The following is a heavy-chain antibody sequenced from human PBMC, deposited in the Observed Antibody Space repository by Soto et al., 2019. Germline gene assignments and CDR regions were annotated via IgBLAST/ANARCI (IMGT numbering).Heavy chain of an antibody. CDR2: VNPIVSMS. D-gene: IGHD3-3*01. J-gene: IGHJ6*02. Sequence: SVKVSCKASGDTFSFYTINWVRQAPGLGLEWMGRVNPIVSMSNYAQKFQGRVTITADKSTNTAYMQLSSLRSEDTAIYYCARDQGITTFGVYSMYYYGMDVWGQGTTVTVSS. V-gene: IGHV1-69*04. CDR3: ARDQGITTFGVYSMYYYGMDV. CDR1: GDTFSFYT.